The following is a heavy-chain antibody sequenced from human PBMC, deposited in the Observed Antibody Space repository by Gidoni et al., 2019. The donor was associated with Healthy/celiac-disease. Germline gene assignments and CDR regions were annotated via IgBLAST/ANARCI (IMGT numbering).Heavy chain of an antibody. CDR3: ARMLTVYGYYYGMDV. V-gene: IGHV4-59*08. CDR2: IYYSGST. Sequence: QVQLQESGPGLVKPSETLSLTCTVSGGSISSYYWSWIRQPPGKGLEWIGYIYYSGSTNYNPSLKSRVTISVDTSKNQISLKLSSVTAADTAVYYCARMLTVYGYYYGMDVWGQGTTVTVSS. J-gene: IGHJ6*02. D-gene: IGHD4-17*01. CDR1: GGSISSYY.